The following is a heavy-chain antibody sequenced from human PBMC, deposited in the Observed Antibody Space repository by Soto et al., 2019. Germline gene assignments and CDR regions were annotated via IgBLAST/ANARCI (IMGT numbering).Heavy chain of an antibody. Sequence: XXTLSLAFTVSGRSISSYYWGWIPQPPGKGLEWIGYIYYSGSTNYNPSLKSRVTISVDTSKNQFSLKLSSVNVADTAVYYCARGYYYDRTYWFDPWGQGTLVTVS. CDR2: IYYSGST. CDR3: ARGYYYDRTYWFDP. J-gene: IGHJ5*02. CDR1: GRSISSYY. V-gene: IGHV4-59*01. D-gene: IGHD3-22*01.